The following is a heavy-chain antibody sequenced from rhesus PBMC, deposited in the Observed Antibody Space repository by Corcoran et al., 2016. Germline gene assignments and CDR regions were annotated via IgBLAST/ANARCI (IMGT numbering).Heavy chain of an antibody. Sequence: QLQLQESGPGLVKPSETLSVTCAVSGGSISSSYWSWIRQAPGKGLEWIGYIYGSGSITNYNPSLKSRVTLSVVTSKNQLSLKLSSVTTADTAVYYCASSYYSGSYYFYWGQGVLVTVSS. D-gene: IGHD3-16*01. J-gene: IGHJ4*01. CDR3: ASSYYSGSYYFY. CDR1: GGSISSSY. CDR2: IYGSGSIT. V-gene: IGHV4-169*01.